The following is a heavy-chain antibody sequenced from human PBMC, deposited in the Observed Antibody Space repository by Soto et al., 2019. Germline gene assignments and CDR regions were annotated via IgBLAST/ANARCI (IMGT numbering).Heavy chain of an antibody. D-gene: IGHD6-6*01. CDR2: FDLEDGEI. V-gene: IGHV1-24*01. Sequence: GASVKVSCKVSGYTLTEISMHWVRQAPGKGLEWMGGFDLEDGEITYAQKIQGRVTMTEDTSTDTAYMEMSSLRSEDTAVYYCARDRLQFEYSTSEFDYWGQGALVTVS. CDR1: GYTLTEIS. CDR3: ARDRLQFEYSTSEFDY. J-gene: IGHJ4*02.